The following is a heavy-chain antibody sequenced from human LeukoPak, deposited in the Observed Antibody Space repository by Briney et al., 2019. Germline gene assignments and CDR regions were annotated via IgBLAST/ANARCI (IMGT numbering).Heavy chain of an antibody. CDR1: GGSISSSSYY. Sequence: PSETLSLTCTVSGGSISSSSYYWGWIRQPPGKGLEWIGSIYYSGSTYYNPSLKSRVTISVDTSKNQFSLKLSSVTAADTAVYYCATGRIVVVVAATISFDYWGQGTLVTVSS. CDR2: IYYSGST. J-gene: IGHJ4*02. D-gene: IGHD2-15*01. V-gene: IGHV4-39*01. CDR3: ATGRIVVVVAATISFDY.